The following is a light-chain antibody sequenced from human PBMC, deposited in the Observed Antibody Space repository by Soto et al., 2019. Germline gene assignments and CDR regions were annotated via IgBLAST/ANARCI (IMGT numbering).Light chain of an antibody. V-gene: IGKV3-11*01. CDR2: DAS. CDR1: QSVSSY. CDR3: QQRSNWPPLT. J-gene: IGKJ4*01. Sequence: EIVLTQSPATLSLSPGERATLSFRASQSVSSYLAWYQQKPGQAPRLLIYDASNRATGIPARFRGRGSGTDFTLTISSLAPEDYAVYDCQQRSNWPPLTFGGGTTVEIK.